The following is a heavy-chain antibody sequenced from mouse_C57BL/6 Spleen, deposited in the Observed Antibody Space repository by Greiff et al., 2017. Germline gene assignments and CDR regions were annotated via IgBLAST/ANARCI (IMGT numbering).Heavy chain of an antibody. Sequence: QVQLQQPGAELVMPGASVKLSCKASGYTFTSYWMHWVKQRPGQGLEWIGAIDPSDSYTNYNQKFKGKSTLTVDKSSSTAYMQLSSLTSEDSAVYYCARRGLYYYGSSWYFDVWGTGTTVTVSS. D-gene: IGHD1-1*01. J-gene: IGHJ1*03. CDR1: GYTFTSYW. V-gene: IGHV1-69*01. CDR2: IDPSDSYT. CDR3: ARRGLYYYGSSWYFDV.